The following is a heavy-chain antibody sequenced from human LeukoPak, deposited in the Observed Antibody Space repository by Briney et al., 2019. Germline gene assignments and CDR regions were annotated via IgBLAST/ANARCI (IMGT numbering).Heavy chain of an antibody. CDR1: GYPFTGYY. CDR3: ATSFLTFGGVIVDY. V-gene: IGHV1-2*02. J-gene: IGHJ4*02. CDR2: INPNSGGT. D-gene: IGHD3-16*02. Sequence: GASVKVSCKASGYPFTGYYMHWVRQAPGQGLEWMGWINPNSGGTNYAQKFQGRVTMTRDTSISTAYMELSRLRSDDTAVYYCATSFLTFGGVIVDYWGQGTLVTVSS.